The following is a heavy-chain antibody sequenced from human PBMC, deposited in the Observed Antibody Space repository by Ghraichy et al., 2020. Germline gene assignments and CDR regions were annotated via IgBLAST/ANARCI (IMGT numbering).Heavy chain of an antibody. CDR1: GFSFGDYT. J-gene: IGHJ4*02. D-gene: IGHD3-10*01. CDR2: IRSKAYGGTR. CDR3: TGFGEFFSLDIDY. V-gene: IGHV3-49*04. Sequence: GGSLRLSCTTSGFSFGDYTMSWVRQAPGKGLEWVGFIRSKAYGGTREYAASVKGRFTISRDDYKSVAYLQMNSLKTEDTAVYYCTGFGEFFSLDIDYLGQGTLVTVSS.